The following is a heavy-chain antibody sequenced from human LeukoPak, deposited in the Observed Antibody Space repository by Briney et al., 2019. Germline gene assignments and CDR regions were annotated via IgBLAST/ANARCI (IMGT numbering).Heavy chain of an antibody. Sequence: ASVKVSCKASGYTFTGYYIHWVRQAPGQGLEWMGWINPNSGGTNYAQKFQGRVTMTRDTSISTAYMELSRLRSDDTAVYYCARDRAFIAVAGYFDYWGQGTLVTVSS. CDR1: GYTFTGYY. D-gene: IGHD6-19*01. V-gene: IGHV1-2*02. CDR3: ARDRAFIAVAGYFDY. CDR2: INPNSGGT. J-gene: IGHJ4*02.